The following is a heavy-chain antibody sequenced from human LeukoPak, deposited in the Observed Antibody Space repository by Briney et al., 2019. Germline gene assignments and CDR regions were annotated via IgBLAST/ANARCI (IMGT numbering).Heavy chain of an antibody. CDR3: ARGGAARLHFQN. Sequence: PSETLSLTCTVSGGSLSRYYWSWIRQPPGRGLEWIGYIYYSGSTNYNPSLKSRVTISLDTSKNQFSLNLNSVTAADTAVYYCARGGAARLHFQNWGQGTLVTVSS. J-gene: IGHJ1*01. V-gene: IGHV4-59*01. CDR1: GGSLSRYY. D-gene: IGHD6-6*01. CDR2: IYYSGST.